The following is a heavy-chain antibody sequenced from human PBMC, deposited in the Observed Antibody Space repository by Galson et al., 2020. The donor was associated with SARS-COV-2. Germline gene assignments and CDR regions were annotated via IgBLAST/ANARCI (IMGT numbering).Heavy chain of an antibody. J-gene: IGHJ6*02. CDR1: GGTFSSYA. V-gene: IGHV1-69*13. D-gene: IGHD5-18*01. CDR3: ASKWGYTATFDYGMDV. CDR2: IIPICGTA. Sequence: SVKVSCKASGGTFSSYAISWVRQAPGQGLEWMGGIIPICGTANYAQKFQGRVTITADESTSTAYMELSSLRSEDTAVYYCASKWGYTATFDYGMDVWGQGTTVTVSS.